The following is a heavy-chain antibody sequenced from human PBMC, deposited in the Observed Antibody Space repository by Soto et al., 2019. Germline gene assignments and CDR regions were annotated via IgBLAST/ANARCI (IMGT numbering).Heavy chain of an antibody. CDR2: ISSGSITI. V-gene: IGHV3-48*02. CDR3: ARVRLNDDYAYYVMDL. D-gene: IGHD3-16*01. J-gene: IGHJ6*02. Sequence: LRLSCAASGFSFSTSTMNWVRQAPGKGLEWVSYISSGSITIYYADSVKDRFTISRDNGKNSLYLQMNSLRDEDTAVYYCARVRLNDDYAYYVMDLWGQGTAVTVSS. CDR1: GFSFSTST.